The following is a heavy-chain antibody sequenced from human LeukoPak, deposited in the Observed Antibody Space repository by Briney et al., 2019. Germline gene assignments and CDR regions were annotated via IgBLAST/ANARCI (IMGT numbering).Heavy chain of an antibody. CDR3: ARSTPVAGSGGIDS. CDR2: IYHSGSI. J-gene: IGHJ4*02. Sequence: SETLSLTCTVSGYSISSGYYWGWIRQPPGKGLQWIGTIYHSGSIYYNPSLKSRVTISVDTSKNQFSLKLSSVTAADTAVYYCARSTPVAGSGGIDSWGQGTLVTVSS. D-gene: IGHD6-19*01. CDR1: GYSISSGYY. V-gene: IGHV4-38-2*02.